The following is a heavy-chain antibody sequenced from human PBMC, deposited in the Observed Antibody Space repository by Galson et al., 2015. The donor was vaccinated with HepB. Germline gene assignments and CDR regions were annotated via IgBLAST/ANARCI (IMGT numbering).Heavy chain of an antibody. Sequence: SLRLSCAASGFTLSNYGIHWVRQAPGRGLEWVSMIPFDGSATHFADSVKGRFTVSRDNSKNTFYLQMNNLRNDDTAVYYCARDWGGSGWYNWFDPWGQGTLVTVSS. CDR3: ARDWGGSGWYNWFDP. J-gene: IGHJ5*02. D-gene: IGHD6-19*01. CDR1: GFTLSNYG. CDR2: IPFDGSAT. V-gene: IGHV3-30*03.